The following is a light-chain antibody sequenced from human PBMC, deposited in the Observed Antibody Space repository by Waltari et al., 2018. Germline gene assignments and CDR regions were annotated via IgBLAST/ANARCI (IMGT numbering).Light chain of an antibody. J-gene: IGKJ1*01. V-gene: IGKV1-5*03. CDR1: QSISSW. Sequence: DIQMTQSPSTLSASVGARVTITCRASQSISSWLAWYQQKPGTAPKLLIYRASTLESGVPSRFSGSGSGTDFTLTISSLQPDDSATYYCQQYSAYSWTFGQGTKVEIK. CDR2: RAS. CDR3: QQYSAYSWT.